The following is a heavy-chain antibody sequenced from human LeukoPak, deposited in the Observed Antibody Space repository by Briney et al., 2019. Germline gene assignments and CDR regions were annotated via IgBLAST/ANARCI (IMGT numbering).Heavy chain of an antibody. V-gene: IGHV1-18*01. CDR2: ISTYNGNT. D-gene: IGHD3-10*01. CDR3: GRALLGGSDIYTPFSY. Sequence: RASVKVSCKASGYTFNIYGIIWVRQAPGQGLEWVGWISTYNGNTNYAPNIQDRVTMTTDTSTSTAYMELRSLRSDDTAVYYCGRALLGGSDIYTPFSYWGQGTLVTVSS. CDR1: GYTFNIYG. J-gene: IGHJ4*02.